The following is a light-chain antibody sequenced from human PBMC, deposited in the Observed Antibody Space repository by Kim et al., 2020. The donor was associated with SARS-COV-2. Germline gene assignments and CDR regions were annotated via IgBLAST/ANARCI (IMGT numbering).Light chain of an antibody. CDR3: SSFAGTNNLV. CDR1: SSDVGTYNY. J-gene: IGLJ3*02. CDR2: EVN. V-gene: IGLV2-8*01. Sequence: GQSVTISCTGTSSDVGTYNYISWYQQYPGKAPKLMIYEVNERPSGVPNRFSGSKSGNTASLTVSGLQAEDEADYYCSSFAGTNNLVFGGGTKLTVL.